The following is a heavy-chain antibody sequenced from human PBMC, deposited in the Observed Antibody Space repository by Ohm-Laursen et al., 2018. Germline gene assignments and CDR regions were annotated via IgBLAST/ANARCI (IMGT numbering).Heavy chain of an antibody. CDR3: TFHRLRFGVYY. D-gene: IGHD3-3*01. Sequence: SLRLSCAASGFTFGDYAVSWVRQAPGKGLEWVGFIRSNAYGGTTDYAASVKGRFIISRDDSKSIAYLQMNSLTTEDTAVYYCTFHRLRFGVYYWGQGTLVTVSS. CDR1: GFTFGDYA. J-gene: IGHJ4*02. CDR2: IRSNAYGGTT. V-gene: IGHV3-49*04.